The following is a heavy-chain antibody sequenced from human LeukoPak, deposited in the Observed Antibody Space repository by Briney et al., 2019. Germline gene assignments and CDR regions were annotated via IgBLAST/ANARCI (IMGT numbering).Heavy chain of an antibody. CDR2: IKQDGSEK. CDR1: GFTFSSYW. Sequence: PGGSLRLSCAASGFTFSSYWMSWVRQTPEKGLEWVANIKQDGSEKVYVDSVKGRFTISRDNAENSLYLQMSGLRAEDTAVYYCARDPYSSSWSYGMDVWGQGTTVTVSS. D-gene: IGHD6-13*01. CDR3: ARDPYSSSWSYGMDV. V-gene: IGHV3-7*05. J-gene: IGHJ6*02.